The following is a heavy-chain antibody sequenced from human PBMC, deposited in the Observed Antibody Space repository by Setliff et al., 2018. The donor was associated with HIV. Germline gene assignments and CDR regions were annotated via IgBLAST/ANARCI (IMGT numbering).Heavy chain of an antibody. J-gene: IGHJ6*03. CDR2: IYTSGST. V-gene: IGHV4-4*08. Sequence: SETLSLTCTVSGGSISSYYWSWIRQPPGKGLEWIGYIYTSGSTNYNPSLKSRVTISVDTSKNQFSLKLSSVTAADTAVYYCARAPGGSYYDSSGYYLYYYYYYMDVWGKGTTVTSP. D-gene: IGHD3-22*01. CDR3: ARAPGGSYYDSSGYYLYYYYYYMDV. CDR1: GGSISSYY.